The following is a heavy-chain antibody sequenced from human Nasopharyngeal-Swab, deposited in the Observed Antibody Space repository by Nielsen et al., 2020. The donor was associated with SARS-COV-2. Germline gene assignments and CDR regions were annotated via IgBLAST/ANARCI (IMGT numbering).Heavy chain of an antibody. D-gene: IGHD2-2*02. CDR1: GGTFSSYA. Sequence: SVTVSCKASGGTFSSYAISWVRQAPGQGLEWMGGIIPIFGTANYAQKFQGRVTITADESTSTAYMELSSLRSEGTAVYYCARELLHCSSTSCYTSAFDIWGQGTMVTVSS. CDR3: ARELLHCSSTSCYTSAFDI. J-gene: IGHJ3*02. V-gene: IGHV1-69*13. CDR2: IIPIFGTA.